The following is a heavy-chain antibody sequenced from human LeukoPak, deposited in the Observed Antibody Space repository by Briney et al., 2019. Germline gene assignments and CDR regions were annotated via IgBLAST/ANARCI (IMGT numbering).Heavy chain of an antibody. Sequence: WASVKVSCKASGYTFTSYGISWVRQAPGQGLEWMGWINPNSGGTNYAQKFQGRVTMTRDTSISTAYMELSRLRSDDTAVYYCARDSSSWYEYLNWFDPWGQGTLVTVSS. V-gene: IGHV1-2*02. CDR2: INPNSGGT. J-gene: IGHJ5*02. CDR3: ARDSSSWYEYLNWFDP. CDR1: GYTFTSYG. D-gene: IGHD6-13*01.